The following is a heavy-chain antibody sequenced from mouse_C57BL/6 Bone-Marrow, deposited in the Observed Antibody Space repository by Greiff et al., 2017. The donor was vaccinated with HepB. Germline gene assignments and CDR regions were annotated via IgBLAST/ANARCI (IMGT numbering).Heavy chain of an antibody. D-gene: IGHD1-1*01. Sequence: VQLQQSGAELVRPGTSVKLSCKASGYTFTSYWMHWVKQRPGQGLEWIGVIDPSDSYTNYNQKFKGKATLTVDTSSSTAYMQLSSLTSEDSAVYYCARGAYYYGSSYGFAYWGQGTLVTVSA. J-gene: IGHJ3*01. CDR2: IDPSDSYT. CDR1: GYTFTSYW. CDR3: ARGAYYYGSSYGFAY. V-gene: IGHV1-59*01.